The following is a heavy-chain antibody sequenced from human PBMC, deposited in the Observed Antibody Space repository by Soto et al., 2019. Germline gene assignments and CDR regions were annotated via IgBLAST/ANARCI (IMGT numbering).Heavy chain of an antibody. CDR1: GFTFSRYW. J-gene: IGHJ6*02. CDR3: ARVSVTGPQFGMDV. CDR2: IYSDGSSP. D-gene: IGHD2-21*02. V-gene: IGHV3-74*01. Sequence: GGSLRLSCAASGFTFSRYWMHWVRQAPGKGLVWVSHIYSDGSSPSYADSVKGRFTISRDNAKTTLSLQMNSLRAEDTDVSYCARVSVTGPQFGMDVWGQGTTVTVSS.